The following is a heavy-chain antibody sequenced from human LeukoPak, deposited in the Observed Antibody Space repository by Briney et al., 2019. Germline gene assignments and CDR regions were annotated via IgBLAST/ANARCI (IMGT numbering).Heavy chain of an antibody. CDR2: INWNGGST. J-gene: IGHJ6*03. Sequence: GGSLRLSCAASGFTFDDYGMSWVRQAPGKGLEWVSGINWNGGSTGYTDSVKGRFTISRDNAKNSLYLQMNSLRAEDTALYYCARLGYCSSTSCYTGGDYYYYYMDVWGKGTTVTVSS. CDR3: ARLGYCSSTSCYTGGDYYYYYMDV. V-gene: IGHV3-20*04. D-gene: IGHD2-2*02. CDR1: GFTFDDYG.